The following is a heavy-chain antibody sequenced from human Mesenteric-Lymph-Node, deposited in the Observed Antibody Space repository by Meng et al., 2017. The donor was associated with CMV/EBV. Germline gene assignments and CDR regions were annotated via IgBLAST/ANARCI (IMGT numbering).Heavy chain of an antibody. V-gene: IGHV3-11*01. CDR3: ARDSVTAYYYYGMDV. CDR2: ISSSGSTI. D-gene: IGHD1-14*01. J-gene: IGHJ6*02. CDR1: GFNFSDYY. Sequence: GESLNISCAASGFNFSDYYMSWIRQAPGKGLEWVSYISSSGSTIYYADSVKGRFTISRDNAKNSLYLQMNSLRAEDTAVYYCARDSVTAYYYYGMDVWGQGTTVTVSS.